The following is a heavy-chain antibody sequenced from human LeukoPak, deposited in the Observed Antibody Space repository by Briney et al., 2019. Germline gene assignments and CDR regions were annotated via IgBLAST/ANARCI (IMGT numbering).Heavy chain of an antibody. Sequence: SETLSLTCAVYGGSFSGYYWSWIRLPPGKGLEWIGEINHSGSTNYNPSLKSRVTISVDTSKNQFSLKLSSVTAADTAVYYCARADYGGNSGFPGGYYYGMDVWGQGTTVTVSS. CDR1: GGSFSGYY. V-gene: IGHV4-34*01. D-gene: IGHD4-23*01. CDR3: ARADYGGNSGFPGGYYYGMDV. J-gene: IGHJ6*02. CDR2: INHSGST.